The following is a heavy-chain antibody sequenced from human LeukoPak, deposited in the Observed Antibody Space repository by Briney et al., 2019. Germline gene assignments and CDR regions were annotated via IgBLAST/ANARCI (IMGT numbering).Heavy chain of an antibody. J-gene: IGHJ6*03. CDR2: ISSSGST. V-gene: IGHV4-59*11. CDR3: ARGALRGFYAFFYMDV. Sequence: NPSETLSLTCTVPGGSISSHYWIWIRQSSEKGLEWIGDISSSGSTGYNPSLRSRVTISLDTSKNQFSLNLSSVTAADTAVYYCARGALRGFYAFFYMDVWGKGTTVTVSS. CDR1: GGSISSHY. D-gene: IGHD5/OR15-5a*01.